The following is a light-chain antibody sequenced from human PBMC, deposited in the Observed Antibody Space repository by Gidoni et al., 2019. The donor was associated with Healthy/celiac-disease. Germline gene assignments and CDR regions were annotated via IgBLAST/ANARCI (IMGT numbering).Light chain of an antibody. Sequence: QSSLTQPASVSWSPGQSITRSCTGTSSDVGSYNLVSWYQQHPGKAPKLMIYEGSKRPSGVSNRFSGSKYGNTASLTISGLQAEDEADYYCCSYAGSVFGGGTKLTVL. CDR2: EGS. V-gene: IGLV2-23*01. J-gene: IGLJ2*01. CDR3: CSYAGSV. CDR1: SSDVGSYNL.